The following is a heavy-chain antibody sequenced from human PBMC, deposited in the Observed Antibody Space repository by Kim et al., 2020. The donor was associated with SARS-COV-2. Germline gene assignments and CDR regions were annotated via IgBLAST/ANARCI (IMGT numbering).Heavy chain of an antibody. Sequence: ASVKVSCKASGYTFTGYYMHWVRQAPGQGLEWMGWINPNSGGTNYAQKFQGRVTMTRDTSISTAYMELSRLRSDDTAVYYCARPVSYYYGMDVWGQGTTVTVSS. D-gene: IGHD3-16*02. CDR3: ARPVSYYYGMDV. J-gene: IGHJ6*02. CDR2: INPNSGGT. V-gene: IGHV1-2*02. CDR1: GYTFTGYY.